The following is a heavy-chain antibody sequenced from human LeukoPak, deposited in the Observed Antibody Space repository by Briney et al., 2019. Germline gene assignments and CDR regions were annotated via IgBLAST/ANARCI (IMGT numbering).Heavy chain of an antibody. Sequence: GRSLRLSCTASGFTFGDYAMSWVRQAPGKGLEWVGFIRSKAYGGTTEYAASVKGTFTISRDDSTIIAYLKINSLKSEDTAVYYCTNNGGYYDILTGYYFGDFYFDYWGQGTLVTVSS. V-gene: IGHV3-49*04. CDR1: GFTFGDYA. J-gene: IGHJ4*02. CDR3: TNNGGYYDILTGYYFGDFYFDY. CDR2: IRSKAYGGTT. D-gene: IGHD3-9*01.